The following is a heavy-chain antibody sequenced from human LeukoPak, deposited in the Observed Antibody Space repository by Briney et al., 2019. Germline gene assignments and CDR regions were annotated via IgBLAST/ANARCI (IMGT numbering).Heavy chain of an antibody. D-gene: IGHD4-17*01. CDR2: VFYTGTT. CDR3: ARGITVTTTSDHLDF. Sequence: SETLSLTCTVSGDSISGYYWNWIRQPPGKGLEWIGQVFYTGTTKYHPSLKSRIAISVDTSSNQFSLKLRSVTTADTAVYYCARGITVTTTSDHLDFWGQGILVTVPS. CDR1: GDSISGYY. V-gene: IGHV4-59*01. J-gene: IGHJ4*02.